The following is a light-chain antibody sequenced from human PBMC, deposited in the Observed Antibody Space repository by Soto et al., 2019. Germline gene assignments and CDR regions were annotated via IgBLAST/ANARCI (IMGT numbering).Light chain of an antibody. V-gene: IGLV2-14*01. J-gene: IGLJ2*01. Sequence: QSALTQPASVSGSPGQSITISCTGTSSDVGGYNYVSWYQQHPGKAPKLMIYDVSNLPSGVSYRFSGSKSGNTASLTISGLQAEDEADYYCSSYTSSSTLVFGGGTKVTVL. CDR2: DVS. CDR3: SSYTSSSTLV. CDR1: SSDVGGYNY.